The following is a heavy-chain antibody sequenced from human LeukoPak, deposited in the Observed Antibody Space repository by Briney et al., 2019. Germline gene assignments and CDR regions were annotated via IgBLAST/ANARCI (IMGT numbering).Heavy chain of an antibody. J-gene: IGHJ5*02. D-gene: IGHD6-19*01. V-gene: IGHV4-59*12. Sequence: SETLSLTCTVSGGSLGGYYGSWIRQTPGKGLEYIGYIYPTGNTNGNTNYNPSLKSRVTISVDTSKNQFSLNLTSVTAADTAKYYCARLQWLVRSWFDPWGQGTLVIVSS. CDR1: GGSLGGYY. CDR2: IYPTGNT. CDR3: ARLQWLVRSWFDP.